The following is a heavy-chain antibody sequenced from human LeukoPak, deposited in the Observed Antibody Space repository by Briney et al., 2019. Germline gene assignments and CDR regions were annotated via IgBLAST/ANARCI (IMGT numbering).Heavy chain of an antibody. CDR1: GFTFSSYE. D-gene: IGHD2-2*01. J-gene: IGHJ5*02. CDR3: IVVPAATWSWFDP. Sequence: GGSLRLSCAASGFTFSSYEMNWVRQAPGKGLEWVSYISSSGSTIYYADSVKGRFTISRDNAKNSLCLQMNSLRAEDTAVYYCIVVPAATWSWFDPWGQGTLVTVSS. V-gene: IGHV3-48*03. CDR2: ISSSGSTI.